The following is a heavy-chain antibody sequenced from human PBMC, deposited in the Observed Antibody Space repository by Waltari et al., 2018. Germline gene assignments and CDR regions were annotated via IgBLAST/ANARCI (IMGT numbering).Heavy chain of an antibody. J-gene: IGHJ4*02. V-gene: IGHV4-39*01. CDR1: GASVSRSSHF. CDR3: ARHDSGHYGSGIDY. CDR2: MYYGGAP. D-gene: IGHD3-10*01. Sequence: QLQLQESGPGLVRASETLSLTCTVSGASVSRSSHFWGWIRQPPGKGLEWIGSMYYGGAPYYTPSLKSRVTIYIDTSKNQFSLKLRSVTAADTALYYCARHDSGHYGSGIDYWGQGTLVSVSS.